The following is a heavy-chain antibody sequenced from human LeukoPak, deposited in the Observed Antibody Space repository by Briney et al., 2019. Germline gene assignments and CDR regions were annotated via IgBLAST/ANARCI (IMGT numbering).Heavy chain of an antibody. CDR1: GYTCTSYG. D-gene: IGHD3-10*01. CDR3: ARNKILRATGSHDY. J-gene: IGHJ4*02. V-gene: IGHV1-18*01. CDR2: ISAYNGNT. Sequence: ASVKVSCKASGYTCTSYGISWVRQAPGQGLEWMGWISAYNGNTNYAQKLQGRVTMTTDTSTSTAYMELRSLRSDDTAVYYCARNKILRATGSHDYWGQGTLVTVSS.